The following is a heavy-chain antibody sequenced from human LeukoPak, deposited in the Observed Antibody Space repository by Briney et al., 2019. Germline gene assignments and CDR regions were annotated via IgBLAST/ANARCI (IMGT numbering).Heavy chain of an antibody. V-gene: IGHV3-9*01. J-gene: IGHJ4*02. CDR1: GLTFYDYA. D-gene: IGHD3-10*01. Sequence: GRSLRLSCATSGLTFYDYAMHWVRQAPGKGLEWVSGITWNSGSIAYADSVKGRFTISRDNAKNSLYLQVNSLRSEDTALYYCAAGAGITRYWCQGTMVTVSS. CDR3: AAGAGITRY. CDR2: ITWNSGSI.